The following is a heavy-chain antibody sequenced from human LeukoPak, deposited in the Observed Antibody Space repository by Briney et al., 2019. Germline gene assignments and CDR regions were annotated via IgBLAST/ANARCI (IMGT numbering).Heavy chain of an antibody. V-gene: IGHV3-7*05. CDR3: TTGDSSSWYSGPIDY. D-gene: IGHD6-13*01. Sequence: GGSLRLSCAASGFTFSSYWMSWVRQAPGKGPEWVANIKQDGGEKYYVDSVKGRFTISRDKAKNSLYLQMNSLRAEDTAVYYCTTGDSSSWYSGPIDYWGRGTLVTVSS. CDR2: IKQDGGEK. J-gene: IGHJ4*02. CDR1: GFTFSSYW.